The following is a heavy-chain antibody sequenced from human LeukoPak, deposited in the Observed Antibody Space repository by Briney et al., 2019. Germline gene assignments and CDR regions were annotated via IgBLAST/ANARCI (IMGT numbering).Heavy chain of an antibody. Sequence: PGGSLRLSCAASGFTFSSYGMHWVRQAPGKGLEWVAVIWYDGSNKYYADSVKGRFTISRDNSKNTLYLQMNSLRAEDTAVYYCARVGGRGHGSGGYVMDYWGQGTLVTVSS. CDR3: ARVGGRGHGSGGYVMDY. CDR1: GFTFSSYG. D-gene: IGHD3-10*01. J-gene: IGHJ4*02. V-gene: IGHV3-33*01. CDR2: IWYDGSNK.